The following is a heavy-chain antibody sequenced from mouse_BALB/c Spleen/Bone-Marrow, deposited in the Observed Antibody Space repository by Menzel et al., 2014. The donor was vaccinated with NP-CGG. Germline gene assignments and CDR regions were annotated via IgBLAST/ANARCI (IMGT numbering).Heavy chain of an antibody. CDR1: GYSFTNYY. J-gene: IGHJ1*01. V-gene: IGHV1S81*02. D-gene: IGHD1-1*01. CDR3: TRSNYGHWFFDV. Sequence: VQVVESGAELVKPGASVKLSCKASGYSFTNYYMYWVKQWPGQGLEWIGEINPSNGGTNFNEKFKSKATLTVDKSSSTAFMQLSSLTSEDSAVYYCTRSNYGHWFFDVWGAGTTVTVSS. CDR2: INPSNGGT.